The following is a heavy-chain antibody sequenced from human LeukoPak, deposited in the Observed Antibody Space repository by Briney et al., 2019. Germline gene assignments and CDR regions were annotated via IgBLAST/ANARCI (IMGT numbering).Heavy chain of an antibody. CDR1: GFTFSSYG. D-gene: IGHD2-2*01. CDR3: AKDFSCSSTSCYQYRWFDP. CDR2: ISYDGSNK. V-gene: IGHV3-30*18. J-gene: IGHJ5*02. Sequence: GRSLRLSCAASGFTFSSYGMHWVRQAPGKGLEWVAVISYDGSNKYYADSVKGRFTISRDNSKNTLYLQMNSLRAEDTAVYYCAKDFSCSSTSCYQYRWFDPCGQGTLVTVSS.